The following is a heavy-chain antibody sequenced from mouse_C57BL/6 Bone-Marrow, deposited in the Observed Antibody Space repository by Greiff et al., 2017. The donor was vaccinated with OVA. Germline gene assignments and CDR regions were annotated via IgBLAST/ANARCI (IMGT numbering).Heavy chain of an antibody. V-gene: IGHV14-2*01. D-gene: IGHD2-1*01. J-gene: IGHJ4*01. CDR3: ATAFYYGNPYAMDY. Sequence: VQLQQSGAELVKPGASVKLSCTASGFNIKDYYMHWVKQRTEQGLEWIGRIDPEDGDTKYAPKFQGKATITADTSSNTAYLQLSSLTSEDTAVYYCATAFYYGNPYAMDYGGQGTSVTVSS. CDR2: IDPEDGDT. CDR1: GFNIKDYY.